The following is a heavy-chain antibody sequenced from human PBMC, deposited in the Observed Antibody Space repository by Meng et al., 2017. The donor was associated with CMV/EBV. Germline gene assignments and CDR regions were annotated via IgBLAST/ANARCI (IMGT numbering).Heavy chain of an antibody. J-gene: IGHJ6*02. D-gene: IGHD2-2*01. V-gene: IGHV1-69*05. CDR1: GGTFSSYA. CDR2: IIPIFGTA. CDR3: ARLIVVVPAASYYYYYYGMDV. Sequence: SVKVSCKASGGTFSSYAIIWVRQAPGQGLEGRGGIIPIFGTANDAQKFQGRVMITTDESTSIADMELSSLRSEDTAVYYCARLIVVVPAASYYYYYYGMDVWGQGTTVTVSS.